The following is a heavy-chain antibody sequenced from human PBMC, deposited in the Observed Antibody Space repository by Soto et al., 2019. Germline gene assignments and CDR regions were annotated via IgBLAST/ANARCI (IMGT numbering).Heavy chain of an antibody. CDR3: LLPSPVY. CDR2: ISGSGGST. J-gene: IGHJ4*02. D-gene: IGHD2-15*01. V-gene: IGHV3-23*01. Sequence: GGSLRLSCAASGFTFDEFAMSWVRQAPGKGLEWVSAISGSGGSTYYADSVEGRFTISRDNSKNTLYLQMNSLRAEDTAVYYCLLPSPVYWGQGTLVPVSP. CDR1: GFTFDEFA.